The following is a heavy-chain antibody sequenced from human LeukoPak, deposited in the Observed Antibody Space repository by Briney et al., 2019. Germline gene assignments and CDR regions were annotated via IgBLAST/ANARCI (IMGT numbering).Heavy chain of an antibody. CDR2: ISSSGSTI. CDR1: GFTFSDYY. Sequence: GGSLRLSCAASGFTFSDYYMSWIRQAPGKGLEWVSYISSSGSTIYYADSVKGRFTTSRDNAKNSLYLQMNSLRAEDTAVYYCARDRGDSGFWSGYPHYFDYWGQGTLVTVSS. CDR3: ARDRGDSGFWSGYPHYFDY. J-gene: IGHJ4*02. D-gene: IGHD3-3*01. V-gene: IGHV3-11*01.